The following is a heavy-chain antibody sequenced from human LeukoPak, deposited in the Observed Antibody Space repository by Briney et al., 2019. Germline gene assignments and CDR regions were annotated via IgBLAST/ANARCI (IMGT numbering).Heavy chain of an antibody. J-gene: IGHJ5*02. CDR2: IWYDGSNK. V-gene: IGHV3-33*06. Sequence: GGSLRLSCAASAFTFSSYAMSWVRQAPGKGLEWVAVIWYDGSNKYYADSVKGRFTISRDNSKNTLYLQMNSLRAEDTAVYYCAKDFPPYYDILTGYYPGWFDPWGQGTLVTVSS. CDR3: AKDFPPYYDILTGYYPGWFDP. CDR1: AFTFSSYA. D-gene: IGHD3-9*01.